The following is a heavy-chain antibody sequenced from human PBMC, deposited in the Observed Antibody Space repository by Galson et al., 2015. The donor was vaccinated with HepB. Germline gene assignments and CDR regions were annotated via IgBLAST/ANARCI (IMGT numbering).Heavy chain of an antibody. V-gene: IGHV3-15*07. CDR1: GFTFSNAW. D-gene: IGHD6-19*01. Sequence: SLRLSCAASGFTFSNAWMNWVRQAPGKGLEWVGRIKSKTDGGTTDYAAPVKGRFTISRDDSKNTLYLQMNSLKTEDTAVYYCTTDVSQQWLGLYFDYWGQGTLVTVSS. CDR3: TTDVSQQWLGLYFDY. J-gene: IGHJ4*02. CDR2: IKSKTDGGTT.